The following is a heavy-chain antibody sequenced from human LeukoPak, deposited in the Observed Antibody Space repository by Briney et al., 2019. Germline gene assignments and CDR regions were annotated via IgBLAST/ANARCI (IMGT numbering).Heavy chain of an antibody. Sequence: GGSLRLSCAVSGFSFSSYGINWVRQAPGKGLEWVSFISSGSNYIYYADSVKGRFTISRDNAMNSLYLQMNSLRAEDSAVYYCARAGDNTTMVTQWGQGTLATVSS. J-gene: IGHJ4*02. CDR2: ISSGSNYI. CDR3: ARAGDNTTMVTQ. CDR1: GFSFSSYG. V-gene: IGHV3-21*01. D-gene: IGHD5-18*01.